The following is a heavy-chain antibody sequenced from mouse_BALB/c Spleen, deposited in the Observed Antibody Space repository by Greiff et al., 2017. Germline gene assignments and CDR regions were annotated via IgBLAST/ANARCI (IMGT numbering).Heavy chain of an antibody. V-gene: IGHV5-17*02. D-gene: IGHD1-1*01. CDR1: GFTFSSFG. CDR3: AREDYYGSSAYAMDY. Sequence: DVMLVESGGGLVQPGGSRKLSCAASGFTFSSFGMHWVRQAPEKGLEWVAYISSGSSTIYYADTVKGRFTISRDNPKNTLFLQMTSLRSEDTAMYYCAREDYYGSSAYAMDYWGQGTSVTVSS. J-gene: IGHJ4*01. CDR2: ISSGSSTI.